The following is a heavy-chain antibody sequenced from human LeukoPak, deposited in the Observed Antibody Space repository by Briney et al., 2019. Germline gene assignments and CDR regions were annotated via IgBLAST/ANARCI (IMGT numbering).Heavy chain of an antibody. V-gene: IGHV3-30*03. CDR1: GFTFSSYG. CDR2: ISDDGSNK. CDR3: ARDFTYGDYVDY. J-gene: IGHJ4*02. D-gene: IGHD4-17*01. Sequence: GGSLRLSCAASGFTFSSYGMHWVRQAPGKGLEWVAVISDDGSNKYYADSVKGRFTISRDDSKNTLYLQMNNLRAEDTAVYYCARDFTYGDYVDYWGQGTLVTVSS.